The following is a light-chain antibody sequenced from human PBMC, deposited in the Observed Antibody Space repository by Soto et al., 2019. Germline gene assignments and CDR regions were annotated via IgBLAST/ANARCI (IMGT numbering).Light chain of an antibody. Sequence: EIVMTQSPATLSVSPGERATLSCRARQSVSSNLAWYQQKPGQAPRLLISGASTRATGIPARFSGSGSGTEFTLTISSLQSEDFAVYYCQQYNNWPRGTFGQGTKLEIK. CDR2: GAS. CDR1: QSVSSN. CDR3: QQYNNWPRGT. J-gene: IGKJ2*01. V-gene: IGKV3-15*01.